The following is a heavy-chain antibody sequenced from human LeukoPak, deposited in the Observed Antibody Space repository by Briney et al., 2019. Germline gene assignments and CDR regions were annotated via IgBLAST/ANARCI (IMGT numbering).Heavy chain of an antibody. J-gene: IGHJ2*01. Sequence: SETLSLTCSVSGGSISSYYWSWIRQPPGKGLEWIAYIYYSGSTNYNPSLKSRVTISVDTSKNQFSLKLSSVTAADTAVYYCARSYMVRGVITLGAGPPGWYFDLWGRGTPVTVSS. CDR2: IYYSGST. D-gene: IGHD3-10*01. CDR3: ARSYMVRGVITLGAGPPGWYFDL. CDR1: GGSISSYY. V-gene: IGHV4-59*01.